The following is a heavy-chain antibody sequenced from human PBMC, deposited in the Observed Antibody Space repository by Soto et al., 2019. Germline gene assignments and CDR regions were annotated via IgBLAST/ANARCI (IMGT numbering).Heavy chain of an antibody. Sequence: GGSLRLSCAASGFTFRSYAMHWVRQAPGKGLEWVATISYNAANTYYADSVKGRFTLSRDNSENTLYLQMNSLRAEDTAVYYCAKGTSGGSGSYTDYWGQGTLVTVSS. V-gene: IGHV3-23*01. D-gene: IGHD3-10*01. CDR1: GFTFRSYA. J-gene: IGHJ4*02. CDR3: AKGTSGGSGSYTDY. CDR2: ISYNAANT.